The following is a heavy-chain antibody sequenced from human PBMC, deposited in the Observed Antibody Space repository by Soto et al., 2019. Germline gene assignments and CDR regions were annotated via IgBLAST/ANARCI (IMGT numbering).Heavy chain of an antibody. D-gene: IGHD3-10*01. CDR2: INHSGST. CDR1: GGSFSGYY. Sequence: SETLSLTCAVYGGSFSGYYWSWIRQPPGKGLEWIGEINHSGSTNYNPSLKSRVTISVDTSKNQFSLKLSSVTAADTAVYYCATGHYYGSGNWFDPWGQGTLVTVSS. V-gene: IGHV4-34*01. J-gene: IGHJ5*02. CDR3: ATGHYYGSGNWFDP.